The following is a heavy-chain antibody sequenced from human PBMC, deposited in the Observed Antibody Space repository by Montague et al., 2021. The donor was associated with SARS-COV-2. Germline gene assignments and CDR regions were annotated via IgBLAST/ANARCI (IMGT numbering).Heavy chain of an antibody. CDR1: GYTFTSYD. V-gene: IGHV1-8*01. CDR2: MNPNSDNT. CDR3: ARGELPTTVFHYYYYMDV. J-gene: IGHJ6*03. D-gene: IGHD4-11*01. Sequence: SVKVSCKASGYTFTSYDINWVRQATGQGLEWMGWMNPNSDNTGYAQKFQGRVTMTRNTSISTAYMELSSLRSEDTAVYYCARGELPTTVFHYYYYMDVWGKGTTVTVSS.